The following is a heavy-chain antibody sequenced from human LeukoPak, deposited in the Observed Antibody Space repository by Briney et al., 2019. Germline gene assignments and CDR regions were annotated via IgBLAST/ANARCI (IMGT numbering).Heavy chain of an antibody. CDR2: IWYDGGNT. CDR1: GFTFSSYG. J-gene: IGHJ4*02. V-gene: IGHV3-33*01. D-gene: IGHD3-10*01. Sequence: PGGSLRLSCAASGFTFSSYGMHWVRQAPGKGLEWVAVIWYDGGNTYYTDSVKGRFTISRDNSKNTLYLQMDSLRAEDTAVYYCARAKGTYGGYFDFWGLGTLVTVSS. CDR3: ARAKGTYGGYFDF.